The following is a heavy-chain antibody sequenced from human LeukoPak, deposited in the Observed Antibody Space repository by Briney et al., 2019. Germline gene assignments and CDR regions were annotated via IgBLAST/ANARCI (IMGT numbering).Heavy chain of an antibody. Sequence: GGSLRLSCSASGFTFSSYAMHWVRQAPGKGLEFVSGISTNGGSTIYADSVKGRFTISRDNSKNTLYLQMNSLRAEDTAVYYCAREGDSSGWELDYWGQGTLVTVSS. V-gene: IGHV3-64*04. CDR1: GFTFSSYA. J-gene: IGHJ4*02. D-gene: IGHD3-22*01. CDR2: ISTNGGST. CDR3: AREGDSSGWELDY.